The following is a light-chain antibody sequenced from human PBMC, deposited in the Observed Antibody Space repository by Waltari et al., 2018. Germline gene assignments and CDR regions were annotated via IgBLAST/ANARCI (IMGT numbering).Light chain of an antibody. CDR1: SSDVGGYNF. CDR2: DVN. CDR3: SSYTRNSTWV. J-gene: IGLJ3*02. V-gene: IGLV2-14*03. Sequence: QSALTQPASVSGSPGQSITISCTGTSSDVGGYNFVSWYQQHPGRAPKVIIYDVNKRSSGFSNRFSGSKSGNTASLTISGLQAEDGAYYHGSSYTRNSTWVFGGGTRLTVL.